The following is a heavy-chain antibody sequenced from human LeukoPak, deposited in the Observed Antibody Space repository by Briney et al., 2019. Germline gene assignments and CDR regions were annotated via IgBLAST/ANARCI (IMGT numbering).Heavy chain of an antibody. CDR1: GYTFTGYY. Sequence: ASVKVSRKASGYTFTGYYMSWVRQAPGQGLEWMGWINPNSGGTNFAQKLQGRVTMTRDTSISTAYMEVSRLTSDDTAVYYCARAGDLRRPRGPQPGHDAFDIWGQGTTVTVSS. D-gene: IGHD1-14*01. V-gene: IGHV1-2*02. J-gene: IGHJ3*02. CDR3: ARAGDLRRPRGPQPGHDAFDI. CDR2: INPNSGGT.